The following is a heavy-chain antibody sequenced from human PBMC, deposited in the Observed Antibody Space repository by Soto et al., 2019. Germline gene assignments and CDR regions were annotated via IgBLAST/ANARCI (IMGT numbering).Heavy chain of an antibody. CDR2: ISSSGSTI. Sequence: GGSLRLSCAASGFTFSDYYMSWIRQAPGKGLEWVSYISSSGSTIYYADSVKGRFTISRDNAKNSLYLQMNSLRAEDTAVYYGAREGEDIVVVPAAMLDGGYYYYMDVWGKGTTVTVSS. D-gene: IGHD2-2*01. CDR1: GFTFSDYY. CDR3: AREGEDIVVVPAAMLDGGYYYYMDV. J-gene: IGHJ6*03. V-gene: IGHV3-11*01.